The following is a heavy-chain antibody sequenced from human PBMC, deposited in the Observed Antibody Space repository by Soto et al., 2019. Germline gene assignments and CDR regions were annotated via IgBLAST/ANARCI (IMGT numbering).Heavy chain of an antibody. Sequence: LRLSCAASGFTFSSYSMNWVRQAPGKGLEWVSSISSSSSYIYYADSVKGRFTISRDNAKNSLYLQMNSLRAEDTAVYYCARDQEVDTAMVTRYYNYDMDVWGQGATVTVSS. CDR3: ARDQEVDTAMVTRYYNYDMDV. V-gene: IGHV3-21*01. CDR1: GFTFSSYS. J-gene: IGHJ6*02. D-gene: IGHD5-18*01. CDR2: ISSSSSYI.